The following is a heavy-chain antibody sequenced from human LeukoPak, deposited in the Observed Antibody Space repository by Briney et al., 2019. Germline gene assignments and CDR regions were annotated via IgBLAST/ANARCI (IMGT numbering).Heavy chain of an antibody. CDR3: ARDFFGGVLEWLLSPSDAFDI. J-gene: IGHJ3*02. CDR2: ISAYNGNT. CDR1: GYTFTSYG. Sequence: GASVKVSCKASGYTFTSYGISWVRQAPRQGLEWMGWISAYNGNTNYAQKLQGRVTMTTDTSTSTAYMELRSLRSDDTAVYYCARDFFGGVLEWLLSPSDAFDIWGQGTMVTVSS. V-gene: IGHV1-18*01. D-gene: IGHD3-3*01.